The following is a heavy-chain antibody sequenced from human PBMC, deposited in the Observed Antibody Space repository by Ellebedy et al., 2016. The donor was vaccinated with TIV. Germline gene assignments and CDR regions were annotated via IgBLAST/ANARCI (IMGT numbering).Heavy chain of an antibody. J-gene: IGHJ4*02. D-gene: IGHD3-10*01. CDR2: IHSAGST. Sequence: GESLKISXAASGFAVSSNYMTWVRRAPGKRLEWISLIHSAGSTYYADSVKGRFTISRDNAKNTLYLEMNSLRVEDTAVYYCARVRDGWGSYDFWGQGTLVTVSS. V-gene: IGHV3-53*01. CDR1: GFAVSSNY. CDR3: ARVRDGWGSYDF.